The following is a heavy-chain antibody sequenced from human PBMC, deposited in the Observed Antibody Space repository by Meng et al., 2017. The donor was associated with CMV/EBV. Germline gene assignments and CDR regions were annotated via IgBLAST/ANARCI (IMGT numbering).Heavy chain of an antibody. CDR1: GGSFSGYY. D-gene: IGHD2-2*01. J-gene: IGHJ6*02. CDR2: IYYSGST. V-gene: IGHV4-59*01. Sequence: SETLSLTCAVYGGSFSGYYCSWIRQPPGKGLEWIGYIYYSGSTNYNPSLKSRVTISVDTSKNQFSLKLSSVTAADTAVYYCARSLVVVPAVQTYYYYYGMDVWGQGTTVTVSS. CDR3: ARSLVVVPAVQTYYYYYGMDV.